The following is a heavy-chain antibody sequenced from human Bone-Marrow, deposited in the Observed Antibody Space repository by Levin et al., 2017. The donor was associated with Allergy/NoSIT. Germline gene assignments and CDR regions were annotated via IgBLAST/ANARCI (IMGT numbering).Heavy chain of an antibody. CDR1: GFTVSSNY. V-gene: IGHV3-53*01. J-gene: IGHJ5*02. CDR2: IYSGGST. CDR3: ARDHRVPEGTNWFDP. D-gene: IGHD2-2*01. Sequence: PGGSLRLSCAASGFTVSSNYMSWVRQAPGKGLEWVSVIYSGGSTYYADSVKGRFTISRDNSKNTLYLQMNSLRAEDTAVYYCARDHRVPEGTNWFDPWGQGTLVTVSS.